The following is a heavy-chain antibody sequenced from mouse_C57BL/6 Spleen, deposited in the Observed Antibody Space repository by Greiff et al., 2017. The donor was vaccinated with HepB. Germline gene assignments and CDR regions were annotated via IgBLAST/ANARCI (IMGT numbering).Heavy chain of an antibody. J-gene: IGHJ4*01. V-gene: IGHV1-4*01. Sequence: VQLQQSGAELARPGASVKMSCKASGYTFTSYTIHWVKQRPGQGLEWIGYINPSSGYTKYNQKFKDKATLTADKSSSTAYMQLSSLTSEDSAVYYCAREELFYYAMDYWGQGTSVTVSS. CDR2: INPSSGYT. CDR3: AREELFYYAMDY. CDR1: GYTFTSYT.